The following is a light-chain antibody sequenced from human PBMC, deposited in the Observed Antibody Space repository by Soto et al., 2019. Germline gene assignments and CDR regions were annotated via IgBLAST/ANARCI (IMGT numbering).Light chain of an antibody. J-gene: IGKJ2*01. CDR3: QHPSYSGYT. CDR1: QSISNNY. V-gene: IGKV3-20*01. Sequence: IVLTQSPGTLSLSPGERATLSCRASQSISNNYVAWYQQKPGQAPRLLIFGVSSRATGIPDRFSGSGSGTDFTLTISRLGPEDFAVYYCQHPSYSGYTFGQGTKLEIK. CDR2: GVS.